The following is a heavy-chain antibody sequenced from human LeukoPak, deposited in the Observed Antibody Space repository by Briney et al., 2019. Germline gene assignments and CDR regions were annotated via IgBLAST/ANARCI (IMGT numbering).Heavy chain of an antibody. D-gene: IGHD3-16*01. V-gene: IGHV4-30-2*01. Sequence: PSQTLSLTCAVSGGSISSGGYSWSWIRQPPGKGLEWIGYIYHSGSTYYNPSLKSRVTISVDKSKNQFSLKLSSVTAADTAVYYCASSADYVWGSSDDDYWGQGTLVTVSS. CDR3: ASSADYVWGSSDDDY. CDR2: IYHSGST. J-gene: IGHJ4*02. CDR1: GGSISSGGYS.